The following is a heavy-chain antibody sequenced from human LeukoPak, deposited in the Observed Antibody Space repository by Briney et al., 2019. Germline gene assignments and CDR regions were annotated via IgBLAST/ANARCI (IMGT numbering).Heavy chain of an antibody. Sequence: GRSLRLSCAASGFTFSSYGMHWVRQAPGKGLEWVAVIWYDGSNKYYADSVKGRFTISRDNSKNMLYLQMNSLRAEDTAVYYCAKDTNDYSNYNWFDPWGQGTLVTVSS. CDR1: GFTFSSYG. V-gene: IGHV3-33*06. CDR2: IWYDGSNK. CDR3: AKDTNDYSNYNWFDP. J-gene: IGHJ5*02. D-gene: IGHD4-11*01.